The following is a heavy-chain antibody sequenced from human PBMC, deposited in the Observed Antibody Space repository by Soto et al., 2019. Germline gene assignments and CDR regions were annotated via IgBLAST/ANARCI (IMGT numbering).Heavy chain of an antibody. CDR1: GFTVSSNY. CDR2: IYSGGST. D-gene: IGHD3-10*01. CDR3: ARVGYYGSGSYPFDY. J-gene: IGHJ4*02. Sequence: EVQLVESGGGLVQPGGSLRLSCAASGFTVSSNYMSWVRQAPGKGREWVSVIYSGGSTYYADSVKGRFTISRDNSKNTLYLQMNSLRAEDTAVYYCARVGYYGSGSYPFDYWGQGTLVTVSS. V-gene: IGHV3-66*01.